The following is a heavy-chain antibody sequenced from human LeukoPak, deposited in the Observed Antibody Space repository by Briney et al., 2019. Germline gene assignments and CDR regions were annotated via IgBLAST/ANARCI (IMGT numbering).Heavy chain of an antibody. Sequence: PSETLSLTCTVSGASVSGVYWSWIRQPPGKGLEWIGYIYHSGDSNCNPSLKSRVTVSLDTSKNQVSLRLTSVTAADTAVYYCARHPFATPFDFWGRGTLVTVSP. CDR3: ARHPFATPFDF. J-gene: IGHJ4*02. V-gene: IGHV4-59*08. D-gene: IGHD2-15*01. CDR2: IYHSGDS. CDR1: GASVSGVY.